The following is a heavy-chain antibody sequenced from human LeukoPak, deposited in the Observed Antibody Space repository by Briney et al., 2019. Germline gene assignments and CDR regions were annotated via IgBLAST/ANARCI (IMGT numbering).Heavy chain of an antibody. CDR1: GFTFSSYA. Sequence: PGGSLRLSCAASGFTFSSYAMSWVRQAPGKGLEWVSSISRSGGTTYYASSVRGRFTISRDNSKSTLYLQMTDLRPEDTAIYYCANFFGYWGQGTLVAVSS. V-gene: IGHV3-23*01. D-gene: IGHD3-10*01. CDR3: ANFFGY. CDR2: ISRSGGTT. J-gene: IGHJ4*02.